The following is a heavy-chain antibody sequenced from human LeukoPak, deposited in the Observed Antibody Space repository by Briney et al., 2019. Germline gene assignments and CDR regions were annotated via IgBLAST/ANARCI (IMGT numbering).Heavy chain of an antibody. CDR2: INHSGST. D-gene: IGHD2-15*01. CDR1: GGSFSGYY. V-gene: IGHV4-34*01. CDR3: ARGFISVVVAASGWFDP. J-gene: IGHJ5*02. Sequence: PSETLSLTCAVYGGSFSGYYWRWIRQPPGKGLECIGEINHSGSTNHNPSLKSRVTISVDTSKNHFSLKLSSVTAADTAVYYCARGFISVVVAASGWFDPWGQGTLVTVSS.